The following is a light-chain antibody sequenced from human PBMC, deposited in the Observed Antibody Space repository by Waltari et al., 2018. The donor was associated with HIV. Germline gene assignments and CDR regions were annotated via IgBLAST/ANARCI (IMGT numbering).Light chain of an antibody. J-gene: IGLJ3*02. CDR3: ATWDHRLNGWV. V-gene: IGLV1-44*01. CDR2: NKN. CDR1: SSHIGSDA. Sequence: QAVLTQPPSAPGTPGQRINISCSGSSSHIGSDAVNWYQQLPATAPKLLIYNKNQLPSGVPDRFSASKSGTSASLAISGLQSEDEADYYCATWDHRLNGWVFGGGTKLTVL.